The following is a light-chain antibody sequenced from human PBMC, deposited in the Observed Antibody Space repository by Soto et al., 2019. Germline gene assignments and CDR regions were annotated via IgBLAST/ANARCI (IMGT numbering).Light chain of an antibody. CDR1: QSVPSKY. CDR3: QQYNNWLT. J-gene: IGKJ5*01. Sequence: ENVLTQSPCTLSLSQGERASLSCRASQSVPSKYLAWYQQNPGQAPRLLIYGASTRATGIPARFSGSGSGTEFTLTISSLQSEDFAVYYCQQYNNWLTFGQGTRLEI. CDR2: GAS. V-gene: IGKV3-15*01.